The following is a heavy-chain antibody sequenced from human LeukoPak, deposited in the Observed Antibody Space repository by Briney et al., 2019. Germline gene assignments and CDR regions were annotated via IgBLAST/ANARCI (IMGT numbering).Heavy chain of an antibody. V-gene: IGHV4-4*02. D-gene: IGHD5-18*01. Sequence: PSETLSLTCAVSGGSISSSNWWSWVRQPPGKGLEWIGEIYHSGSTNYNPSLKSRVTISVDKSKNQFSLKLSSVTAADTAVYYCARSPTAMVLGMDVWGQGTTVTVSS. CDR1: GGSISSSNW. J-gene: IGHJ6*02. CDR2: IYHSGST. CDR3: ARSPTAMVLGMDV.